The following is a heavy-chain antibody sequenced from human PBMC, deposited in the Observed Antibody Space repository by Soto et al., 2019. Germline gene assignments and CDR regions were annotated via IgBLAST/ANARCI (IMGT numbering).Heavy chain of an antibody. CDR2: ISPKSKHK. D-gene: IGHD2-21*01. V-gene: IGHV3-11*04. Sequence: QVQLVESGGGLVKPGGSLRLSCAASEFIFSDYYMSWIRQAPGKGLEWISYISPKSKHKYYADSVKGRFTISRDNAKSSLYLHINSLRPDDTAVYFCARGGGGGPFEYWGQGALVIVSS. CDR1: EFIFSDYY. CDR3: ARGGGGGPFEY. J-gene: IGHJ4*02.